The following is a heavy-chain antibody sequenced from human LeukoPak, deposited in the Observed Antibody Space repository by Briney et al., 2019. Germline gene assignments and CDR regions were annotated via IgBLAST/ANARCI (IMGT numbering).Heavy chain of an antibody. CDR3: AKFRYHSNDNNYLDFNY. V-gene: IGHV3-23*01. J-gene: IGHJ4*02. Sequence: GGSLRLSCAASGFTFSSYAMGWVRQAPGKGPEWVSSISGSGGHTYFADSVKGRFTISRDNSKNTLDLQMNSLKVKDTAVYYCAKFRYHSNDNNYLDFNYWGQGTLVTVSS. CDR2: ISGSGGHT. CDR1: GFTFSSYA. D-gene: IGHD3-22*01.